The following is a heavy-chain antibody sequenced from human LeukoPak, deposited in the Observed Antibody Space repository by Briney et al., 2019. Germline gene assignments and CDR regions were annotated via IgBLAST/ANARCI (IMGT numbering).Heavy chain of an antibody. CDR1: GFTFSSYA. D-gene: IGHD3-22*01. Sequence: GGSLRLSCAASGFTFSSYAMSWVRQAPGKGLEWVSAISGSGGSTYYADSVKGRFTISRDNSKNTLYLQMNSLRAEDTAVYYCAVGDYYDSSGYYYYYYMDVWGKGTTVTISS. CDR3: AVGDYYDSSGYYYYYYMDV. J-gene: IGHJ6*03. V-gene: IGHV3-23*01. CDR2: ISGSGGST.